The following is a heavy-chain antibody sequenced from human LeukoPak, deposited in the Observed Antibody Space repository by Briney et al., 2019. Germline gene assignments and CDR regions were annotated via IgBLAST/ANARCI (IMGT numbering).Heavy chain of an antibody. D-gene: IGHD1-26*01. CDR1: GGSVSSTRHY. V-gene: IGHV4-39*07. CDR3: AKNGQSGFSFDP. J-gene: IGHJ5*02. CDR2: VYYSGSS. Sequence: SETLSLTCSVSGGSVSSTRHYWGWLRQPPGKGLEWIGSVYYSGSSYYSPSLKSRVTISADTSKNQLSLKLSSVTAADTAVYRCAKNGQSGFSFDPWGQGTQVTVSS.